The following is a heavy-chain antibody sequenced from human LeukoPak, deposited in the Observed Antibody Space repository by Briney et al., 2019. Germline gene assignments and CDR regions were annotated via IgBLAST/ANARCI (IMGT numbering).Heavy chain of an antibody. V-gene: IGHV3-23*01. CDR1: GFTFTSYA. CDR3: AKSGWDYHRSSSRYTVDY. Sequence: GGSLRLSCAASGFTFTSYAMSWVRQAPGKGLEWVSAISGSGDRTHYADSVKGRFTVSRDNSKNTLSLQMNSLRAEDTAVYYCAKSGWDYHRSSSRYTVDYWGQGTLVTVSS. CDR2: ISGSGDRT. J-gene: IGHJ4*02. D-gene: IGHD3-22*01.